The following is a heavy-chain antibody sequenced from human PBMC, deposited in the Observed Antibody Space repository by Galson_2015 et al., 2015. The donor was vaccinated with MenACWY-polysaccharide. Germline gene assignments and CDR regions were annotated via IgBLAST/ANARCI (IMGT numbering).Heavy chain of an antibody. CDR3: ARDKAVGATHFDY. D-gene: IGHD1-26*01. CDR2: ISGSGGST. CDR1: GFTFSSYA. J-gene: IGHJ4*02. Sequence: SLRLSCAASGFTFSSYAMSWVRQAPGKGLEWVSTISGSGGSTYYADSVKGRFTISRDNSKNTLYLQMNSLRAEATAVYYCARDKAVGATHFDYWGRGTLVTVSS. V-gene: IGHV3-23*01.